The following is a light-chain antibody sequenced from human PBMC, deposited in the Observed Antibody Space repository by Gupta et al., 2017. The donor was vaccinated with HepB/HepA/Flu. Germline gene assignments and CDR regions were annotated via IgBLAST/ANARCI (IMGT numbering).Light chain of an antibody. J-gene: IGKJ5*01. CDR3: QQYEVWPPIT. CDR2: GAS. CDR1: QSVSGS. Sequence: EIVMTQSPATLFVSPGERATLSCRASQSVSGSVAWYQHRPGQPLRLLIYGASTRATGVPVRFSGSGYGTEFTLTITSRQSEDFALYYCQQYEVWPPITFGQGTRLETK. V-gene: IGKV3-15*01.